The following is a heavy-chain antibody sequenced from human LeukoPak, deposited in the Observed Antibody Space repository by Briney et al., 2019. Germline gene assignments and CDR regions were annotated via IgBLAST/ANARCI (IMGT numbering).Heavy chain of an antibody. D-gene: IGHD3-22*01. CDR3: ARDRGYDSSGHYYYYYMDV. Sequence: GALRLFCAASGFNFYDYGKTWVRQASGKGVEWVPGINWNGGSIGYADSVKGRFTISRDNAKKSLYLQMNSLRAEDTALYHCARDRGYDSSGHYYYYYMDVWGKGTTVTVSS. V-gene: IGHV3-20*01. CDR2: INWNGGSI. CDR1: GFNFYDYG. J-gene: IGHJ6*03.